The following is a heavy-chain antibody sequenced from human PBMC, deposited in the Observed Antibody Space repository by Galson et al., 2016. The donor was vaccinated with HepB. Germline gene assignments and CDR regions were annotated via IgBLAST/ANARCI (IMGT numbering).Heavy chain of an antibody. Sequence: SVKVSCKASGGTFSNYAISWVRQAPGQGLEWLGGHFPISGTANYAQKFQDRVTIIADESTSTAYMELTSLRSDDTAVYYCATDDIASWLFRNWGQGTQVTVSS. CDR2: HFPISGTA. D-gene: IGHD3-9*01. CDR3: ATDDIASWLFRN. J-gene: IGHJ4*02. V-gene: IGHV1-69*13. CDR1: GGTFSNYA.